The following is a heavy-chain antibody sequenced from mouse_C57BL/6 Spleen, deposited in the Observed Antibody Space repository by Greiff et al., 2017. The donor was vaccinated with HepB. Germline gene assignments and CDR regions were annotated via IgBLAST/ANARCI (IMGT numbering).Heavy chain of an antibody. J-gene: IGHJ2*01. CDR2: IRLKSDNYAT. D-gene: IGHD1-2*01. Sequence: EVQGVESGGGLVQPGGSMKLSCVASGFTFSNYWMNWVRQSPEKGLEWVAQIRLKSDNYATHYAESVKGRFTISRDDSKSSVYLQMNNLRAEDTGIYYCTGPITTDYFDYWGQGTTLTVSS. CDR1: GFTFSNYW. CDR3: TGPITTDYFDY. V-gene: IGHV6-3*01.